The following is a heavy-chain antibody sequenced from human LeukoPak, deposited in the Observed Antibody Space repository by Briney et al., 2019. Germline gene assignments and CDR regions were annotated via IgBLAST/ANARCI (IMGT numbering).Heavy chain of an antibody. CDR1: GFTFNTYT. CDR2: ITASSTAI. CDR3: ARGGYYDILTAPGGYYYMDV. J-gene: IGHJ6*03. D-gene: IGHD3-9*01. Sequence: GGSLRLSCAASGFTFNTYTMNWVRQAPGKGLEWVSSITASSTAIYSADSVKGRFTISRDNAKNFLYLQMNSLRAEDTAVYYCARGGYYDILTAPGGYYYMDVWGKGTTVTVSS. V-gene: IGHV3-21*04.